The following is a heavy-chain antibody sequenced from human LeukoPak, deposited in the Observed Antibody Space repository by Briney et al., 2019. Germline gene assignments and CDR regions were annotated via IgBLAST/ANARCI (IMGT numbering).Heavy chain of an antibody. D-gene: IGHD3/OR15-3a*01. Sequence: GGSLRLSCAASGFRFSEYYMSWIRQAPGKGLEWVSYISSSGSSIYYADSVKGRFTISRDNADNSLYLHMNSLRAEDTAVYYCATHPNRFVKTWNPDLVTYGWTAPFQDWGQGTLVTVSS. CDR1: GFRFSEYY. CDR3: ATHPNRFVKTWNPDLVTYGWTAPFQD. V-gene: IGHV3-11*01. J-gene: IGHJ1*01. CDR2: ISSSGSSI.